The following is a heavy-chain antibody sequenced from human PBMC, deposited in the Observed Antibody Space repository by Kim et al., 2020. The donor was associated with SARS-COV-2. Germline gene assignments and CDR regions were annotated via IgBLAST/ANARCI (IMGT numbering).Heavy chain of an antibody. J-gene: IGHJ6*02. D-gene: IGHD3-3*01. Sequence: YAASGKGRFTISRDDAKSIAYRQMNSLKTEDTAVYYCAILEWLFAYGMDVWGQGTTVTVSS. CDR3: AILEWLFAYGMDV. V-gene: IGHV3-49*02.